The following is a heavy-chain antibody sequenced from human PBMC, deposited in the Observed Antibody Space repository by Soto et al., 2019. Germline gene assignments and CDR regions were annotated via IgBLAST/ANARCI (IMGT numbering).Heavy chain of an antibody. J-gene: IGHJ5*02. V-gene: IGHV4-59*01. Sequence: SETLSLTCTVSGGSISSYYWSWIRQPPGKGLEWIGYIYYSGSTNYNPSLKSRVTISVDTSKNQFSLKLSSVTAADTAVYYCARSQDGYWVWFDPWGQGTLVTVSS. CDR3: ARSQDGYWVWFDP. CDR2: IYYSGST. CDR1: GGSISSYY. D-gene: IGHD5-12*01.